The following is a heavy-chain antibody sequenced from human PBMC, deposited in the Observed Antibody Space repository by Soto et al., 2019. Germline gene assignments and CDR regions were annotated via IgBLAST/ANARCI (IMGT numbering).Heavy chain of an antibody. V-gene: IGHV3-21*01. Sequence: EVHLVESGGGLVKPGGSLRLSCAVSGFTFSSCTMNWVRQAPGKGLEWVSSISPSTSHIYYADSVKGRFTISRDNAKNSLFLQMHSLRAEDTAVYYCSGCSGGACHQNYGMDVWGQGTTVNVSS. CDR1: GFTFSSCT. CDR2: ISPSTSHI. D-gene: IGHD2-15*01. CDR3: SGCSGGACHQNYGMDV. J-gene: IGHJ6*02.